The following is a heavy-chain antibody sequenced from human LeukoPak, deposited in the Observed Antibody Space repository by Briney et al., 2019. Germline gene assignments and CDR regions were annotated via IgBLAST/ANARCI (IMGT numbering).Heavy chain of an antibody. CDR2: IYTSGST. Sequence: SQTLSLTCTVSGGSISSGGYYWSWIRQHPGKGLEWIGRIYTSGSTNYNPSLKSRVTISVDTSKNQFSLKLSSVTAADTAVYYCASEGQLWYFDYWGQGTLVTVSS. CDR1: GGSISSGGYY. D-gene: IGHD5-18*01. CDR3: ASEGQLWYFDY. J-gene: IGHJ4*02. V-gene: IGHV4-61*02.